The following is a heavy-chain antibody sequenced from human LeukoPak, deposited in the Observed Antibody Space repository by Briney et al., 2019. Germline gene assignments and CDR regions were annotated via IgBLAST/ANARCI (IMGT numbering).Heavy chain of an antibody. V-gene: IGHV3-23*01. D-gene: IGHD1-1*01. J-gene: IGHJ3*02. CDR3: AKDDNVAFDI. CDR1: GFTFSSYA. Sequence: GGSLRLSCAASGFTFSSYAMSWVRQAPGKGPEWVSAISGSGGSTYYADSVKGRFTISRDNSKNTQYLQMNSLRAEDTAVYYCAKDDNVAFDIWGQGTMVTVSS. CDR2: ISGSGGST.